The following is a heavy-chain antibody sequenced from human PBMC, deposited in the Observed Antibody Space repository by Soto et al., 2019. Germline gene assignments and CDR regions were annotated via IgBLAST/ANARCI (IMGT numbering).Heavy chain of an antibody. Sequence: SETLSLTCTVSGGSTNSRSDYWGWIRQPPGKGLEWIGSVYYSGSTYDNPSLQSRVTISVDTSRNQFSLKLISVTAADTAVYFCARQPRGPGYGERGLYFDYWGQGTLVTVSS. D-gene: IGHD3-16*01. CDR2: VYYSGST. V-gene: IGHV4-39*01. J-gene: IGHJ4*02. CDR3: ARQPRGPGYGERGLYFDY. CDR1: GGSTNSRSDY.